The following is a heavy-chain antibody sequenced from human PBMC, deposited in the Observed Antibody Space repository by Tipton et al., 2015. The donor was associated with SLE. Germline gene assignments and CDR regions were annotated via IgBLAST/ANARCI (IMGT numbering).Heavy chain of an antibody. V-gene: IGHV4-31*03. Sequence: TLSLTCTVSGGPLNHGGYYWNYIRQHPGEGLEWIGEIDHSGSTNYNPSLESRVTISIDKSRNQFSLKLSSVTAADTAVYYCARDRRGWYFDLWGRGTLVTVSS. D-gene: IGHD3-10*01. CDR3: ARDRRGWYFDL. CDR2: IDHSGST. CDR1: GGPLNHGGYY. J-gene: IGHJ2*01.